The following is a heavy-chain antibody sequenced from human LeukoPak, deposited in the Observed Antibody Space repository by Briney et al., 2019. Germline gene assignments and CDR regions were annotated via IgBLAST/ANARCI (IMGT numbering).Heavy chain of an antibody. CDR2: IYYSGST. J-gene: IGHJ4*02. CDR3: ARDGFDSSGYYYYFDY. Sequence: SETLSLTCSVAGGSISSSNYNWGWIRQPPGKGLEWIGSIYYSGSTYYNPSLKSRVTISVDTSKNQFSLKLSSVTAADTAVYYCARDGFDSSGYYYYFDYWGQGTLVTVSS. CDR1: GGSISSSNYN. D-gene: IGHD3-22*01. V-gene: IGHV4-39*02.